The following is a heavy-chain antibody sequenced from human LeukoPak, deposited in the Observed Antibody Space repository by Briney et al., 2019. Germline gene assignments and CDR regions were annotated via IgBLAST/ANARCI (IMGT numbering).Heavy chain of an antibody. Sequence: ASVKVSCKASGGTFSSYAISWVRQAPGQGLERMGGIIPIFGTPNYAQKFQGRVTITADESTSTAYMELSSLRSEDTAVYYCARDYYVRSGYAGDYYGMDVWGQGTTVTVSS. CDR1: GGTFSSYA. D-gene: IGHD3-22*01. CDR3: ARDYYVRSGYAGDYYGMDV. V-gene: IGHV1-69*13. J-gene: IGHJ6*02. CDR2: IIPIFGTP.